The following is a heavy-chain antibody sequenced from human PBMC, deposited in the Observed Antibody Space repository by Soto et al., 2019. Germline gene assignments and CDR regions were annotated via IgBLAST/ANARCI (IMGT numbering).Heavy chain of an antibody. CDR2: ISYDGSNK. Sequence: PGGSLRLSCAASGFTFSSYAMHWVRQAPGKGLEWVAVISYDGSNKYYADSVKGRFTISRDNSKNTLYLQMNSLRAEDTAVYYCARPMIVVVNQVGAFDYCGQGTLVTVSS. J-gene: IGHJ4*02. D-gene: IGHD3-22*01. CDR1: GFTFSSYA. V-gene: IGHV3-30-3*01. CDR3: ARPMIVVVNQVGAFDY.